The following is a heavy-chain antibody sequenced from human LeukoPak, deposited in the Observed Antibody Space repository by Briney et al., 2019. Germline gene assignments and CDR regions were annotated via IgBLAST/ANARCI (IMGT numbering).Heavy chain of an antibody. V-gene: IGHV3-7*01. J-gene: IGHJ5*02. CDR1: GFTFSTYW. CDR3: AEFCWGNQPAGFDP. Sequence: GGSLRVSCSASGFTFSTYWMSWVRQAPGKGLEWVANMKRDGCEIYYVDSVKGRFTISRDNAKNSLYLQMNSLRAEDTAVYYCAEFCWGNQPAGFDPWGQGTLVPVSS. D-gene: IGHD2-2*01. CDR2: MKRDGCEI.